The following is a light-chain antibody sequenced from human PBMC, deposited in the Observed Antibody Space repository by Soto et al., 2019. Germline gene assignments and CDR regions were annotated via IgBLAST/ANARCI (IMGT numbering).Light chain of an antibody. CDR3: QQYGSSSWT. CDR2: AAS. J-gene: IGKJ1*01. CDR1: QSVSSSY. V-gene: IGKV3-20*01. Sequence: EIVLTQSPGTLSLSPGERATLSCRASQSVSSSYLAWYQQKPGQAPRLLIYAASSRATGIPERFSGSGSGTDFTLTITSLEPEDFEVYYCQQYGSSSWTFGQATKVEVK.